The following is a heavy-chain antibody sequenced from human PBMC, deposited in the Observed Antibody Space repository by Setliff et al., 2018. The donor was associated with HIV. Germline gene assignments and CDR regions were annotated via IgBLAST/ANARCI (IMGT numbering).Heavy chain of an antibody. D-gene: IGHD1-26*01. V-gene: IGHV1-2*02. CDR1: GYSFTDYF. CDR2: ISPNNGDK. Sequence: GASVKVSCKASGYSFTDYFMHWVRQAPGQGLEWMGWISPNNGDKNIPQSFQGRVTMTRDTSINTAYMELSGLRSDDTAVYYCARGITVEWDLLGAFDIWGQGTMVT. CDR3: ARGITVEWDLLGAFDI. J-gene: IGHJ3*02.